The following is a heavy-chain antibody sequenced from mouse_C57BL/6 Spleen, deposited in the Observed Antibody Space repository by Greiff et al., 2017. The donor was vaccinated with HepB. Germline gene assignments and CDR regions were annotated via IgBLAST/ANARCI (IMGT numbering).Heavy chain of an antibody. CDR2: ISSGSSTI. D-gene: IGHD2-5*01. CDR3: ASHYYSNYGGFFDY. J-gene: IGHJ2*01. V-gene: IGHV5-17*01. CDR1: GFTFSDYG. Sequence: EVQLVESGGGLVKPGGSLKLSCAASGFTFSDYGMHWVRQAPEKGLEWVAYISSGSSTIYYADTVKGRFTISRDNAKNTLFLQMTRLRSEDTAMYYCASHYYSNYGGFFDYWGQGTTLTVSS.